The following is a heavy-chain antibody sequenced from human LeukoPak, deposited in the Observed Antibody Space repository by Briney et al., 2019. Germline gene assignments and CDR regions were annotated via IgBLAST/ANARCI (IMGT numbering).Heavy chain of an antibody. J-gene: IGHJ4*02. D-gene: IGHD2-15*01. CDR3: AKDRYCGGGTCYWSYFDY. V-gene: IGHV3-23*01. Sequence: GGSLRLSCAASGFTFRTYAMSWVRQAPGKGLEWVSATSGGGGSTYYADSVKGRFTISRDNSKNTLFLQMNSLRAEDTAVYYCAKDRYCGGGTCYWSYFDYWGQGTLVTASS. CDR2: TSGGGGST. CDR1: GFTFRTYA.